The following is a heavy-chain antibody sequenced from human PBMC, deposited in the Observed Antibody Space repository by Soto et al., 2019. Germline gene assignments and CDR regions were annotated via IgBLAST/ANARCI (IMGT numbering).Heavy chain of an antibody. CDR2: IYYSGST. V-gene: IGHV4-59*01. Sequence: SETLSLTCTVSGGSISSYYWSWIRQPPGKGLEWIGYIYYSGSTNYNPSLKSRVTISVDTSKNQFSLKLSSVTAADTAVYYCARAWGLWSGYDWGFDYWGQGTLVTVSS. J-gene: IGHJ4*02. CDR1: GGSISSYY. CDR3: ARAWGLWSGYDWGFDY. D-gene: IGHD5-12*01.